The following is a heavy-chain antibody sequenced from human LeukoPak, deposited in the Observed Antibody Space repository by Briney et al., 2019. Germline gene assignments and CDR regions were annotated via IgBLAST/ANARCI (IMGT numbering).Heavy chain of an antibody. J-gene: IGHJ4*02. V-gene: IGHV1-18*01. Sequence: ASVKVSCKASGYTFTSYGISWVRQAPGQGLEWMGWISAYNGNTNYAQKLQGRVTMTTDTSTSTAYMGLRSLRSDDTAAYYCARASSSGISYVGVDYWGQGTLVTVSS. CDR1: GYTFTSYG. CDR2: ISAYNGNT. D-gene: IGHD1-26*01. CDR3: ARASSSGISYVGVDY.